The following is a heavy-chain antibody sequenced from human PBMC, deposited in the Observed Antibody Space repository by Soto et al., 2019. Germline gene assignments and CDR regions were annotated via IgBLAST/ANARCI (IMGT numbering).Heavy chain of an antibody. J-gene: IGHJ5*02. V-gene: IGHV4-31*03. CDR1: GGSISSGDYY. D-gene: IGHD3-3*01. Sequence: QVQLQESGPGLVKPSQTLSLTCTVSGGSISSGDYYWSWIRQHPGKGLEWIGYIYYSGSTYYNPSLQRRVTXSXDXXKNQFSLKLSSVTAAATAVYYCARWWSGSRQGFDPWGQGTLVTVSS. CDR2: IYYSGST. CDR3: ARWWSGSRQGFDP.